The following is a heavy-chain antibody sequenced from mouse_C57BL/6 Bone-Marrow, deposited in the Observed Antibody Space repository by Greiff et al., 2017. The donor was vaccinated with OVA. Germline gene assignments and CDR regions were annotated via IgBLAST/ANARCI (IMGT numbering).Heavy chain of an antibody. CDR2: ISSGGSYT. Sequence: DVHLVESGGDLVKPGGSLKLSCAASGFTFSSYGMSWVRQTPDKRLEWVATISSGGSYTYYPDSVKGRFTISRDNAKNTLYLQMSSLKSEDTAMYYCARKNYGYDVLHWYFDVWGTGTTVTVSS. CDR1: GFTFSSYG. CDR3: ARKNYGYDVLHWYFDV. V-gene: IGHV5-6*01. D-gene: IGHD2-2*01. J-gene: IGHJ1*03.